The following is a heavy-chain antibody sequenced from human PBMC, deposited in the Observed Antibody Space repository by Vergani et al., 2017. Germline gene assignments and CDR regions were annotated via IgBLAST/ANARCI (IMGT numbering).Heavy chain of an antibody. D-gene: IGHD6-13*01. CDR3: ARLEGQGGIAQHNYYFDY. J-gene: IGHJ4*02. CDR1: GGTFSSYA. V-gene: IGHV1-69*01. Sequence: QVQLVQSGAEVKKPGSSVKVSCKASGGTFSSYAISWVRQAPGQGLEWMGGIIPIFGTANYAQKFQGRVTITADESTSTAYMELSSLRSEDTAVYYCARLEGQGGIAQHNYYFDYWGQGTLVTVSS. CDR2: IIPIFGTA.